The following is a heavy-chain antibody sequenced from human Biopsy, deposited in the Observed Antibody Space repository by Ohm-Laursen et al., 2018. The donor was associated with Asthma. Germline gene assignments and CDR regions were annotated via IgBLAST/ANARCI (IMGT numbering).Heavy chain of an antibody. D-gene: IGHD3-16*01. CDR2: IYYIGST. Sequence: TLSLTCTISGGSISSGAYYWSWGRQPPGKGLEWVGDIYYIGSTYYNPSLKSRVAISLDTSKNQFSLKLSSVTAADTAVYFCARRGGVRRYFDYWGQGTLVTVSS. CDR3: ARRGGVRRYFDY. V-gene: IGHV4-30-4*01. J-gene: IGHJ4*02. CDR1: GGSISSGAYY.